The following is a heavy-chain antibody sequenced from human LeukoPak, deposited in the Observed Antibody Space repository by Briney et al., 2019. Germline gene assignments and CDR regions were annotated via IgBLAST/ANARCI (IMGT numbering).Heavy chain of an antibody. CDR1: GGTFSSYA. CDR3: ARAAGYCSSTSCPSGYYYYMDV. V-gene: IGHV1-69*04. CDR2: IIPILGIA. Sequence: SVKVSCKASGGTFSSYAISWVRQAPGQGLEWMGRIIPILGIANYAQKFQGRVTTTADKSTSTAYMELSSLRSEDTAVYYCARAAGYCSSTSCPSGYYYYMDVWGKGTTVTVSS. D-gene: IGHD2-2*01. J-gene: IGHJ6*03.